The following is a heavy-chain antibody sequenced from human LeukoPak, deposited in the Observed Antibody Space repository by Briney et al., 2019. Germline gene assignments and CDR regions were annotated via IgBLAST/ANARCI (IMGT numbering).Heavy chain of an antibody. D-gene: IGHD3-9*01. CDR1: GFTLSSYS. Sequence: GGSLRLSCAASGFTLSSYSMNWVRQAPGKGLEWVSSISSSSSYIYYADSVKGRFTISRDNAKNSLYLQMNSLRAEDTAVYYCARVLRYFDWLPHDAFDIWGQGTMVTVSS. CDR3: ARVLRYFDWLPHDAFDI. V-gene: IGHV3-21*01. CDR2: ISSSSSYI. J-gene: IGHJ3*02.